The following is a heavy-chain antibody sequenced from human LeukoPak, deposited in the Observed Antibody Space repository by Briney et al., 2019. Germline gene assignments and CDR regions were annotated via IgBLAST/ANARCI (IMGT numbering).Heavy chain of an antibody. CDR2: LDPEGGET. CDR1: GYTLTELS. J-gene: IGHJ4*02. V-gene: IGHV1-24*01. D-gene: IGHD4-17*01. CDR3: ATESLYGDYTHVDFDY. Sequence: ASVKVSCKVSGYTLTELSMHWVRQAPGKGLEWMGGLDPEGGETIYAQKFQGRVTMTEDTSTDTAYMELSSLRSEDTAVYYCATESLYGDYTHVDFDYWGQGTLVTVSS.